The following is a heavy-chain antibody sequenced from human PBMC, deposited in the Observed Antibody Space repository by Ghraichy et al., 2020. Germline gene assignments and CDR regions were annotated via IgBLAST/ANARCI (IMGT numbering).Heavy chain of an antibody. D-gene: IGHD2-15*01. V-gene: IGHV4-34*01. CDR2: INHSGST. CDR3: ARGYCSGGSCYSYY. CDR1: GGSFSAYY. Sequence: SETLSLTCAVYGGSFSAYYWTWIRQPPGKGLEWIGEINHSGSTNYNPSLKSRVSISVDTSKNQFSLKLSSVTAADTAVYYCARGYCSGGSCYSYYWGQGTLVTVSP. J-gene: IGHJ4*02.